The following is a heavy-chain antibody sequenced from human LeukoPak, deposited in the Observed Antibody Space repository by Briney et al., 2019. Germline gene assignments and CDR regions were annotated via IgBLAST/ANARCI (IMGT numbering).Heavy chain of an antibody. Sequence: PSETLSLTCAVYDGSFSGYYWSWIRQPPGKGLEWIGEINHSGSTNYNPSLKSRVTIPVDTSKNQFSLKLSSVTAADTAVYYCARERYYYGSGYYGMDVWGQGTTVTVSS. V-gene: IGHV4-34*01. CDR3: ARERYYYGSGYYGMDV. CDR2: INHSGST. J-gene: IGHJ6*02. D-gene: IGHD3-10*01. CDR1: DGSFSGYY.